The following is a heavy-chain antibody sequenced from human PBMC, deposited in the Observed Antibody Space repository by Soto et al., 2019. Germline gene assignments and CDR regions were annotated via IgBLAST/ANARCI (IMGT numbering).Heavy chain of an antibody. V-gene: IGHV4-31*03. CDR2: IYYSGST. CDR1: GGSISRGGYY. D-gene: IGHD2-2*01. CDR3: ARTPRLGYCISTSCYDSYYFDY. Sequence: QVQLQESGPGLVKPSQTLSLTCTVSGGSISRGGYYWSWIRQHPGKGLEWIGYIYYSGSTYYNPSLKSRVTISVDTSKNPFSLKLSSVTAADTAVYYCARTPRLGYCISTSCYDSYYFDYWGQGTLVTVSS. J-gene: IGHJ4*02.